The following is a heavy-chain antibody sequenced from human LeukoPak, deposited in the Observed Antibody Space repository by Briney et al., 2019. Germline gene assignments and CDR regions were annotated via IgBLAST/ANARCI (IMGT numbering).Heavy chain of an antibody. Sequence: GGSLRLSCAASGFTFSSYWMSWVRQAPGKGLEWVANIKQDGSEKYYVDSVKGRFTISRNNAKNSLYPLTNTLRPSNSAVYYCTRAVMHFDYWGQGTLVTVSS. D-gene: IGHD3-16*01. CDR2: IKQDGSEK. J-gene: IGHJ4*02. CDR3: TRAVMHFDY. CDR1: GFTFSSYW. V-gene: IGHV3-7*01.